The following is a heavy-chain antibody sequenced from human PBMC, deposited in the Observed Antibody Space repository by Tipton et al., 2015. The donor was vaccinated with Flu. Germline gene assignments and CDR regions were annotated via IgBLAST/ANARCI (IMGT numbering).Heavy chain of an antibody. D-gene: IGHD2-15*01. V-gene: IGHV4-59*02. CDR1: GDSVSSYY. J-gene: IGHJ5*02. CDR3: ARVERSGGIWKGWFDP. Sequence: TLSLTCTVSGDSVSSYYWSWIRQPPGKGLEWVGYIYHSGSRNFNPSLKSRVTMSVDTSKNQFFLQLRSVTAADTAVYYCARVERSGGIWKGWFDPWGRGTLVTVSS. CDR2: IYHSGSR.